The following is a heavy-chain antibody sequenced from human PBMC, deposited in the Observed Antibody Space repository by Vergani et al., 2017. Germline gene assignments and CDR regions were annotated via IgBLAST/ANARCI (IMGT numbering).Heavy chain of an antibody. Sequence: EVQLLQSEGAVVQPGGSLRLSCVASGFTFSSHAMSWVRQGHGQGLEWVSSIKNTGDRTHYADSVKGRFTISRDNSKSTLYLQMNSLRAEDTAIYYCAKGGWNYWFDSGGQGTLVIVS. J-gene: IGHJ5*01. CDR2: IKNTGDRT. CDR3: AKGGWNYWFDS. V-gene: IGHV3-23*01. D-gene: IGHD1-1*01. CDR1: GFTFSSHA.